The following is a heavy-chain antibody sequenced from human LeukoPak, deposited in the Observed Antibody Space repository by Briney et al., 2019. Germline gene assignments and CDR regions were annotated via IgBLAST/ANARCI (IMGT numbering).Heavy chain of an antibody. J-gene: IGHJ4*02. Sequence: PSETLSLTCAVYGGSFSGYYWSWIRQPPGKGLEWIGEINHSGSTKYNPYLKSRVTISVNTSKTQFSLKLSSVTAADTAVYYGAYSTVAIRGYYWGQGTLVTVSS. CDR3: AYSTVAIRGYY. V-gene: IGHV4-34*01. CDR1: GGSFSGYY. D-gene: IGHD4-23*01. CDR2: INHSGST.